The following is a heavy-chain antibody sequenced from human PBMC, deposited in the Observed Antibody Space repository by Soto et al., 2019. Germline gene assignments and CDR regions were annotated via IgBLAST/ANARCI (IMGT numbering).Heavy chain of an antibody. D-gene: IGHD2-8*01. Sequence: QVQLVQSGAEVKKPGASVKVSCKASGYTFISYGISWVRQAPGQGLEWMGWISAYNGNTNYAQKLQGRVTMTTDTSTSTAYMELRSLRSDDTAVYYCARDTRIPVSSSTYYFDYWGQGTLVTVSS. J-gene: IGHJ4*02. CDR2: ISAYNGNT. CDR3: ARDTRIPVSSSTYYFDY. V-gene: IGHV1-18*01. CDR1: GYTFISYG.